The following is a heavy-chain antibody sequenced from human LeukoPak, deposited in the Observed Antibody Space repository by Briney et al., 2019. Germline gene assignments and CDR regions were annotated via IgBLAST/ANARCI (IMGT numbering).Heavy chain of an antibody. D-gene: IGHD1-26*01. CDR2: IKQDGSEK. CDR3: ATLEYSGIPYFDY. Sequence: PGGSLRLSCAASGFTFSSYWMSWVRQAPGKGLEWVANIKQDGSEKYYVDSVKGRFTISRDNAKNSLYLQMNSLRAEDTAVYYCATLEYSGIPYFDYWGQGTLVTVSS. J-gene: IGHJ4*02. V-gene: IGHV3-7*01. CDR1: GFTFSSYW.